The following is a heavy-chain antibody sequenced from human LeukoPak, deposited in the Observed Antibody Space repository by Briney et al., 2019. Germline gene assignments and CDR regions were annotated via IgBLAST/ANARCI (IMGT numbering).Heavy chain of an antibody. V-gene: IGHV4-59*01. Sequence: PSETLSLTCTVSGGSISSYYWSWIRQPPGNGLEWIGYIYYSGSTNYNPSLKSRVTISVDTSKNQFSLKLSSVTAADTAVYYCAMSYDSSGYYRYWGQGTLVTVSS. CDR1: GGSISSYY. CDR2: IYYSGST. CDR3: AMSYDSSGYYRY. D-gene: IGHD3-22*01. J-gene: IGHJ4*02.